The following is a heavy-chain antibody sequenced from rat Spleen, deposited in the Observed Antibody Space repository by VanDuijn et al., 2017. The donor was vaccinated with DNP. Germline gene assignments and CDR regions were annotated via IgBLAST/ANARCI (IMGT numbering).Heavy chain of an antibody. Sequence: EVKLVESGGGLVQPGRSLKLSCAASGFIFFDYWIGRVRQAPGTGLEWIGEINTASSTITYIPSLKDKFTISRDNDQNTLYLQMSKLGSEDTAIYYCARGPNYGGYADYFDYWGQGVMVTVSS. CDR1: GFIFFDYW. D-gene: IGHD1-11*01. V-gene: IGHV4-2*01. J-gene: IGHJ2*01. CDR3: ARGPNYGGYADYFDY. CDR2: INTASSTI.